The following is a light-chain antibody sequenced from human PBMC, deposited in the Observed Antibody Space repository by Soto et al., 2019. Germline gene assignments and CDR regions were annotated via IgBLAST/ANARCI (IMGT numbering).Light chain of an antibody. CDR3: CSYAGSSFWV. J-gene: IGLJ3*02. Sequence: QSALTQPRSVSGSPGQSVTISCTGTSSDVGGYNYVSWYQQHPGKAPKRMIYDVSKRPSGVPDRFSGSKSGNTDSLTISGLQAEDEADYYCCSYAGSSFWVFGGGTKLTVL. V-gene: IGLV2-11*01. CDR1: SSDVGGYNY. CDR2: DVS.